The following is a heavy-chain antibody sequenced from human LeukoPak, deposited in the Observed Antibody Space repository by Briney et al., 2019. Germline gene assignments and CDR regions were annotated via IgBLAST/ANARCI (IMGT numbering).Heavy chain of an antibody. CDR2: IPYDGRNK. J-gene: IGHJ5*02. Sequence: GKSLRLSCVASGFTFSSYAMHWVRQAPGKGLEWVAVIPYDGRNKYYADSVKGRFTISRDNAKNSLYLQMNSLRAEDTAVYYCARGDSEPGTYYDFWSGYPNWFDPWGQGTLVTVSS. D-gene: IGHD3-3*01. CDR3: ARGDSEPGTYYDFWSGYPNWFDP. CDR1: GFTFSSYA. V-gene: IGHV3-30*04.